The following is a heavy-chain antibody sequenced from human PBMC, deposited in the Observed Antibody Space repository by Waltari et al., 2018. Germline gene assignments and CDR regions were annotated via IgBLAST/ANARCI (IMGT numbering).Heavy chain of an antibody. CDR3: ARGVVRGARTFDY. V-gene: IGHV4-39*07. J-gene: IGHJ4*02. Sequence: QLQLQESGPGLVKPSETLSLTCTVSGGSISSSSYYWGWIRQPPGKGLEWIGCIYYRGGTCYNRALKSRVTISVDTAKNRFSLKLSSVTAADTAVYYCARGVVRGARTFDYWGQGTLVTVSS. CDR2: IYYRGGT. CDR1: GGSISSSSYY. D-gene: IGHD3-10*01.